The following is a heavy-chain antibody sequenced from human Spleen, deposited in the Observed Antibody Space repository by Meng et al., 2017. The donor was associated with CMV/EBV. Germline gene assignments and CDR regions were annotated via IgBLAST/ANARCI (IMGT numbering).Heavy chain of an antibody. CDR2: IYHSGST. CDR3: ARVVTALWGYYFDY. D-gene: IGHD2-21*02. J-gene: IGHJ4*02. V-gene: IGHV4-30-2*01. CDR1: GGSISSGGYS. Sequence: QLQLPEPGPGLLKPSQTLSPTCAVSGGSISSGGYSWSWIRQPPGKGLEWIGYIYHSGSTYYNPSLKSRVTISVDRSKNQFSLKLSSVTAADTAVYYCARVVTALWGYYFDYWGQGTLVTVSS.